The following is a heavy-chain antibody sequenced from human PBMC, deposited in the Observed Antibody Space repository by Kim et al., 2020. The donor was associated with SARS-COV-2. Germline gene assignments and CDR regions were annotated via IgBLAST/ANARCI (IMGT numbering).Heavy chain of an antibody. CDR1: GGSISSSNW. CDR3: ASQLRYYYGSGSYYRKYYFDY. D-gene: IGHD3-10*01. J-gene: IGHJ4*02. V-gene: IGHV4-4*02. CDR2: IYHSGST. Sequence: SETLSLTCAVSGGSISSSNWWSWVRQPPGKGLEWIGEIYHSGSTNYNPSLKSRVTISVDKSKNQFSLKLSSVTAADTAVYYCASQLRYYYGSGSYYRKYYFDYWGQGTLVTVSS.